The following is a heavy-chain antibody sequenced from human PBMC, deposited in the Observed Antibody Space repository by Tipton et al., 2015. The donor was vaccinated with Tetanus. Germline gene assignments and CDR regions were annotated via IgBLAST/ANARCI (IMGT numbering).Heavy chain of an antibody. J-gene: IGHJ4*02. Sequence: GSLRLSCAASGFTFSNHAMTWVRQAPGKGLEWVSAISISGDSTYYADSVRGRFTISRDNSKDTLYLQMHSLRVEDPAVYYCAKEIRPNDSWGQGTLVTVSA. V-gene: IGHV3-23*01. CDR3: AKEIRPNDS. D-gene: IGHD3-16*01. CDR2: ISISGDST. CDR1: GFTFSNHA.